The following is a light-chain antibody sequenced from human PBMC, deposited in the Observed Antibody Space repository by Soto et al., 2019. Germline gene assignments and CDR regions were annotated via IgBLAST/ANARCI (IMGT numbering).Light chain of an antibody. CDR1: SSNIESNT. V-gene: IGLV1-44*01. CDR3: AAWDDILNGYV. J-gene: IGLJ1*01. CDR2: SNY. Sequence: SVLTQPPSASGTPGQRVTISCSGSSSNIESNTVTWYQQLPGTAPKLVIYSNYDRPSGVPDRFSGSTSGTSASLVIRGLQSEDEADYYSAAWDDILNGYVFGGGTKVTVL.